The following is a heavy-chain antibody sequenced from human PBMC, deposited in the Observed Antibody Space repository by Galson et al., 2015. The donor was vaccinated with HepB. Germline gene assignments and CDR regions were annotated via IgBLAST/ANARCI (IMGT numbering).Heavy chain of an antibody. Sequence: SVKVSCKASGVTFSSYAISWLRQAPGQGLEWMGGIIPLFGSANYAQKLQGRVTITVDESTSTTYMELSSLRSEDTALYYCARQHDTSGYYAYWGQGTLVTVSS. CDR1: GVTFSSYA. CDR2: IIPLFGSA. V-gene: IGHV1-69*13. D-gene: IGHD3-22*01. J-gene: IGHJ4*02. CDR3: ARQHDTSGYYAY.